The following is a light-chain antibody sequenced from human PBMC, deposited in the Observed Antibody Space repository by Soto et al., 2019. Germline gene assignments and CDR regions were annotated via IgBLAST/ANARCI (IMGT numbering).Light chain of an antibody. Sequence: DLQMTQSPSSLSASVGDRVTITCRASQGINNDLAWYQQRPGKAPQRLIYEASSLQSGVPPRFSGSGYGTDFTLTISSLQPEDFATYYCLQQNDYPRTFGGGTKVEIE. CDR2: EAS. J-gene: IGKJ4*01. CDR3: LQQNDYPRT. V-gene: IGKV1-17*01. CDR1: QGINND.